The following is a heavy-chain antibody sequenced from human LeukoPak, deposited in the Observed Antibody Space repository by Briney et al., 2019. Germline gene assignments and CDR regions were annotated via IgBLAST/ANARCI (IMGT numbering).Heavy chain of an antibody. Sequence: PGGSLRLTCAASGFTFSSYSMNWVRQAPGKGLEWVSYISSSSSTIYYADSVKGRFTISRDNAKNSLYLQMNSLRDEDTAVYYCAKENTGDFDYWGQGTLVTVSS. CDR3: AKENTGDFDY. J-gene: IGHJ4*02. D-gene: IGHD3-10*01. V-gene: IGHV3-48*02. CDR1: GFTFSSYS. CDR2: ISSSSSTI.